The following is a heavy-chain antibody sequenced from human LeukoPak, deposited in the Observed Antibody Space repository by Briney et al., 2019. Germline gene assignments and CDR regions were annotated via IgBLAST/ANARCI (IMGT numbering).Heavy chain of an antibody. J-gene: IGHJ4*02. V-gene: IGHV1-69*05. CDR2: IIPIFGTA. CDR1: GGTFSSYA. CDR3: ARGRSGWDGVHDY. Sequence: SVKVSCKASGGTFSSYAISWVRQAPGQGLEWMGRIIPIFGTANYAQKFQGRVTITTNESTSTAYMELSSLRSEDTAVYYCARGRSGWDGVHDYWGQGTLVTVSS. D-gene: IGHD6-19*01.